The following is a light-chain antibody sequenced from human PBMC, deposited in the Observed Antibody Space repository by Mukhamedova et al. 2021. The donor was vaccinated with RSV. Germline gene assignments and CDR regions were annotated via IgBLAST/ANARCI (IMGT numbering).Light chain of an antibody. CDR1: QSVSRH. Sequence: GERATLSCRASQSVSRHLAWYQQKPGQAPRLLIYDVSNRATGVPARFSGGGSGTDFTLTISSLEPEDFAVYYCQQRSNWPRLTFG. V-gene: IGKV3-11*01. CDR2: DVS. J-gene: IGKJ4*01. CDR3: QQRSNWPRLT.